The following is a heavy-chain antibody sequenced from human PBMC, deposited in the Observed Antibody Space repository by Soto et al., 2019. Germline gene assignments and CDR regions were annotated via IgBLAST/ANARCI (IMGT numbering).Heavy chain of an antibody. D-gene: IGHD4-17*01. CDR2: ISYDGSNK. Sequence: QVQLVESGGGVVQPGRSLRLSCAASGFTFSSYGMHWVRQAPGKGLEWVAVISYDGSNKYYADSVKGRFTISRDNSENTLYLQMNSLRAEDTAVYYCAKVGRSYTQYGDQYYFDYWGQGTLVTVSS. CDR3: AKVGRSYTQYGDQYYFDY. J-gene: IGHJ4*02. V-gene: IGHV3-30*18. CDR1: GFTFSSYG.